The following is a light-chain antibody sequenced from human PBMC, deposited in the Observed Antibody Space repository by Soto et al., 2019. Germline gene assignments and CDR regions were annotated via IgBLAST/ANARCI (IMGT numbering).Light chain of an antibody. CDR1: QSISRY. CDR2: TAS. CDR3: QQSDSFPWT. Sequence: DIQMTQSPSSLSASVGDRVTITCRASQSISRYLNWYQQKPGKAPNLLIYTASNLQSGVPSRFSGSGSGTDLTLTINSLQPEDFATFYCQQSDSFPWTFGQGTKVDIK. J-gene: IGKJ1*01. V-gene: IGKV1-39*01.